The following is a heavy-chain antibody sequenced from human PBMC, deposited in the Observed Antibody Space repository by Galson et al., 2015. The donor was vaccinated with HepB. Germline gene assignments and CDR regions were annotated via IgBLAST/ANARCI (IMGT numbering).Heavy chain of an antibody. Sequence: SLRLSCAASGFTFSSYSINWVRQAPGKGLEWVSSIGFSSSYIYYTDSVKGRFTISRDNAKNSLYLQMNSLRAEDTAVYYCARSGTIFGVVNAFDYWGQGTLVTVSS. CDR3: ARSGTIFGVVNAFDY. D-gene: IGHD3-3*01. V-gene: IGHV3-21*01. CDR2: IGFSSSYI. CDR1: GFTFSSYS. J-gene: IGHJ4*02.